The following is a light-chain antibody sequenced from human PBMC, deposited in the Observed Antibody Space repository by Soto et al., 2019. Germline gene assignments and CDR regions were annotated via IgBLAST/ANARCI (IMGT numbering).Light chain of an antibody. Sequence: DIQMTQSTSSMSGSVTCRITITCEASRGIRNYLNWYQQKQGRAPKILIYDASNLETGVPSRFSGSVSGTLGTLTISSLQTEDSATYYCQQYDALPLTFGGGTKVDIK. CDR2: DAS. J-gene: IGKJ4*01. V-gene: IGKV1-33*01. CDR1: RGIRNY. CDR3: QQYDALPLT.